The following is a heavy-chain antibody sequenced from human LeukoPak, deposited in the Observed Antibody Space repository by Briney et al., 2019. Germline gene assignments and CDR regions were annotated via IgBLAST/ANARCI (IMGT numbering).Heavy chain of an antibody. J-gene: IGHJ4*02. CDR2: IYHSGST. CDR3: ARVWNYCSSTSCYYFDY. CDR1: GGSINSSNW. D-gene: IGHD2-2*01. Sequence: PSETLSLTRAVSGGSINSSNWWSWVRQPPGKGLEWIGEIYHSGSTNYNPSLKSRVTTSVDKSKSQFSLKLSSVTAADTAVYYCARVWNYCSSTSCYYFDYWGQGTLVTVSS. V-gene: IGHV4-4*02.